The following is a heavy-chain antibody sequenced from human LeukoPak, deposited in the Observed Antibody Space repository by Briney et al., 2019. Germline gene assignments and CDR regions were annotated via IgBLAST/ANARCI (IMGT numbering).Heavy chain of an antibody. J-gene: IGHJ4*02. V-gene: IGHV3-74*01. D-gene: IGHD3-22*01. CDR1: GFTFNNYW. CDR3: ARDNYYDSSGYYYYFDY. Sequence: GGSLRLSCVASGFTFNNYWMYWVRQAPGKGLEWVSLINKDGSNTRYADSVKGRFTISRDNSKNTLYLQMNSLRAEDTAVYYCARDNYYDSSGYYYYFDYWGQGTLVTVSS. CDR2: INKDGSNT.